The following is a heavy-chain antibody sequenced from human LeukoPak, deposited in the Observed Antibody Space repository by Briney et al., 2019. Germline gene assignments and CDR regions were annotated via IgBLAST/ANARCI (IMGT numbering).Heavy chain of an antibody. CDR3: ARVESYTVFDY. V-gene: IGHV4-61*01. Sequence: SETLSLTCTVSGGSVSSGSYYWSWIRQPPGKGLEWIGYIYYSGSTNYNPSLKSRVTISVDTSKNQFSLKLSSVTAADTAVYYCARVESYTVFDYWGQGTLVAVSS. CDR2: IYYSGST. CDR1: GGSVSSGSYY. D-gene: IGHD1-26*01. J-gene: IGHJ4*02.